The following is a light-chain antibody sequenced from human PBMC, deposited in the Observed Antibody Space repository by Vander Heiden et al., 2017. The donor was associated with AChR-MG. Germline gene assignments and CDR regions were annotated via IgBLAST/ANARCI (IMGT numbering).Light chain of an antibody. Sequence: AIQITQSPSSLSASVGDRVTITCRASQGIRNDLGWVQQKPGKAPKLLIYAASSLLSGVPSRFSGSGSGTHFTLTIISLQPEDFATYYCLQDYNYPWTFGQGTKVEIK. CDR2: AAS. CDR1: QGIRND. CDR3: LQDYNYPWT. J-gene: IGKJ1*01. V-gene: IGKV1-6*01.